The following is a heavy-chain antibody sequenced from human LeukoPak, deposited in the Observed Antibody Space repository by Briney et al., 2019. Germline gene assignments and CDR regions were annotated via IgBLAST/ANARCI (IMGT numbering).Heavy chain of an antibody. CDR1: GYTFTSFD. Sequence: ASVKVSCKASGYTFTSFDISWVRQAPGQGLEWMGWISDYNGNTNYEQKLQGRVTMTTDTSTSTAYVELRSLRSDDTAVYYCARVDSSGPFGAFDIWGQGTMVTVSS. D-gene: IGHD3-22*01. V-gene: IGHV1-18*01. CDR3: ARVDSSGPFGAFDI. J-gene: IGHJ3*02. CDR2: ISDYNGNT.